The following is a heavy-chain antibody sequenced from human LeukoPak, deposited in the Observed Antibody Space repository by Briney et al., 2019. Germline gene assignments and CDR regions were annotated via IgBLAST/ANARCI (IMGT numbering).Heavy chain of an antibody. CDR2: ISGSGGST. J-gene: IGHJ4*02. V-gene: IGHV3-23*01. Sequence: GGSLRLSCAASGFTFSSYAMSWVRQAPGKGLEWVSAISGSGGSTYYADSVKGRFTISRDNAKNSLYLQMNSLRAEDTAVYYCASENDYGDYDARGIDYWGQGTLVTVSS. CDR3: ASENDYGDYDARGIDY. CDR1: GFTFSSYA. D-gene: IGHD4-17*01.